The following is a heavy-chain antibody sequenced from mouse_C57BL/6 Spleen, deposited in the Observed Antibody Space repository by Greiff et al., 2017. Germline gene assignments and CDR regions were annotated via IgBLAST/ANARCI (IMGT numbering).Heavy chain of an antibody. D-gene: IGHD1-1*01. CDR1: GYTFTDYE. V-gene: IGHV1-15*01. Sequence: QVQLKQSGAELVRPGASVTLSCKASGYTFTDYEMHWVKQTPVHGLEWIGAIDPETGGPAYNQKFKGKAILTADKSSSTAYMELRSLTSEDSAGYYCTRFPTDYYGSSYWYFDVWGTGTTVTVSA. J-gene: IGHJ1*03. CDR2: IDPETGGP. CDR3: TRFPTDYYGSSYWYFDV.